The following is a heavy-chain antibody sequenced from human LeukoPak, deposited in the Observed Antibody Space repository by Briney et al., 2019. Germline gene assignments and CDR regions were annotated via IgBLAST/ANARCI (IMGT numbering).Heavy chain of an antibody. CDR2: TYYRSKMYN. V-gene: IGHV6-1*01. CDR3: AREIVTEYFQH. CDR1: GDIVSSNSAP. J-gene: IGHJ1*01. Sequence: SQTLSLTCAISGDIVSSNSAPWNWIRHSPSRGLEWLGKTYYRSKMYNDYAVSVKSLITINPDTSKNQFSLQLNSVTPEDTAVYYCAREIVTEYFQHWGQGTLVIVSS. D-gene: IGHD3-16*02.